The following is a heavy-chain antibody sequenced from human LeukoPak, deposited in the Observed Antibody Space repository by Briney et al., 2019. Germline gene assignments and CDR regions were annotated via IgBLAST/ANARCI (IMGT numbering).Heavy chain of an antibody. J-gene: IGHJ3*02. V-gene: IGHV1-3*03. D-gene: IGHD1-1*01. CDR2: INAGNGNT. Sequence: GASVKVSCKASGYTFTSYAMNWVRQAPGQGLEWMGWINAGNGNTKYSQEFQGRVTITRDTSASTAYMELSSLRSEDMAVYYCARENPLYNWNGQGAFDIWGQGTMVTVSS. CDR1: GYTFTSYA. CDR3: ARENPLYNWNGQGAFDI.